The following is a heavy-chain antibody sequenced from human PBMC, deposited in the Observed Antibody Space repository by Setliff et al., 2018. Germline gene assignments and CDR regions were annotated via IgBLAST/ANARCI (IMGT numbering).Heavy chain of an antibody. CDR2: VDHSGST. CDR3: ARDRPSRQRILGGSIRRRRDAGHPSIDYYGLDV. CDR1: GGFTSSFY. Sequence: PSETLSLTCTISGGFTSSFYWSWIRQAPGKGLEWIGYVDHSGSTNFSPSLKSRGTIPVDTSNTQVSLTLTSVTAADTAVYYCARDRPSRQRILGGSIRRRRDAGHPSIDYYGLDVWGQGTTVTVSS. V-gene: IGHV4-59*01. D-gene: IGHD3-16*01. J-gene: IGHJ6*02.